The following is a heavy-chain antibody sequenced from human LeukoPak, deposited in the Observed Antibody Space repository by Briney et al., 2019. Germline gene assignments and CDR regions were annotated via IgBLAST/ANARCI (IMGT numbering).Heavy chain of an antibody. D-gene: IGHD5-18*01. V-gene: IGHV1-8*01. CDR2: MNPNSGNT. J-gene: IGHJ5*02. Sequence: ASVKVSCKASGYTFTSYDINWVRQATGQGLEWMGWMNPNSGNTGYAQKFQGRVTMTRNTSISTAYMELSSLRSEDTAVYYCASAGGKRGNSYGRKGINWSDPWGQGTLVTVSS. CDR1: GYTFTSYD. CDR3: ASAGGKRGNSYGRKGINWSDP.